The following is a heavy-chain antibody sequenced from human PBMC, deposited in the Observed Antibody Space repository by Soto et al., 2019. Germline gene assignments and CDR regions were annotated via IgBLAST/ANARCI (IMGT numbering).Heavy chain of an antibody. CDR2: ISAYNGNT. D-gene: IGHD2-2*01. CDR3: AREGGRDIVVVPAAVDAFDI. CDR1: GYTITSYG. V-gene: IGHV1-18*01. J-gene: IGHJ3*02. Sequence: ASVTVSCKASGYTITSYGISWVRQAPGQGLEWMGWISAYNGNTNYAQKLQGRVTMTTDTSTSTAYMELRSLRSDDTAVYYCAREGGRDIVVVPAAVDAFDIWGQGTMVTVSS.